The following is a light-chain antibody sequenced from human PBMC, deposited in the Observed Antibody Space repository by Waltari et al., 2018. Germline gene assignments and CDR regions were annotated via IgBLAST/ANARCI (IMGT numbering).Light chain of an antibody. J-gene: IGLJ2*01. Sequence: QSALTQPPSASGPPGKSVTISCTGPSSDVGDYVSWYQQHPGKAPKLMISEVTKRPSGVPDRFSGSKSGNTASLTVSGLQAEDEADYYCSSYAGSNNLVFGGGTKLTVL. CDR2: EVT. V-gene: IGLV2-8*01. CDR1: SSDVGDY. CDR3: SSYAGSNNLV.